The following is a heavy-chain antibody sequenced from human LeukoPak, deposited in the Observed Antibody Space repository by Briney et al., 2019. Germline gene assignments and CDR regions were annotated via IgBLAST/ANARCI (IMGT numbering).Heavy chain of an antibody. Sequence: GGSLRLSCAASGFTFSSYWMSWVRQAPGKGLEWVANIKQDGSEKYYVDSVKGRFTISRDNAKNSLYLQMNSLRAEDTAVYYCARVAAGNDVSYYYYYYMDVWGKGTTVTVSS. CDR2: IKQDGSEK. V-gene: IGHV3-7*01. CDR1: GFTFSSYW. J-gene: IGHJ6*03. D-gene: IGHD6-25*01. CDR3: ARVAAGNDVSYYYYYYMDV.